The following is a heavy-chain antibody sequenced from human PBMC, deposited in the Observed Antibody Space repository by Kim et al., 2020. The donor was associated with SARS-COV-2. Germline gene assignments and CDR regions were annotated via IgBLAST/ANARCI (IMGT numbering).Heavy chain of an antibody. CDR1: GGSISSSSYY. D-gene: IGHD6-13*01. V-gene: IGHV4-39*02. J-gene: IGHJ4*01. Sequence: SETLSLTCTVSGGSISSSSYYWGWIRQPPGKGLEWIGSIYYSGSTYYNPSLKSRVTISVDTSKNQFSLKLSSVTAADTAVYYCSRDSSWWLTTSYYFDY. CDR2: IYYSGST. CDR3: SRDSSWWLTTSYYFDY.